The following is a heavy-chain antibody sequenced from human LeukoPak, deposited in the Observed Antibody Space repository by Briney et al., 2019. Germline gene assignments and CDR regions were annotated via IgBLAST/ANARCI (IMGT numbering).Heavy chain of an antibody. CDR2: INHSGST. J-gene: IGHJ5*02. CDR1: GGSFSGYY. V-gene: IGHV4-34*01. Sequence: PSETLSLTCAVYGGSFSGYYWSWIRQPPGKGLEWIGEINHSGSTNYNPSLKSRVTMSVDTSKNQFSLKLSSVTAADTAVYYCARDGITMIVGSWFDPWGQGTLVTVSS. D-gene: IGHD3-22*01. CDR3: ARDGITMIVGSWFDP.